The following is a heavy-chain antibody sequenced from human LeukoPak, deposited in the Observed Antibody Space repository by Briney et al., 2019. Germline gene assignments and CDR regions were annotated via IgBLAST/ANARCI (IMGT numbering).Heavy chain of an antibody. J-gene: IGHJ4*02. D-gene: IGHD6-13*01. CDR3: AKGGLWYGKNDH. CDR2: ITGSGDST. Sequence: GGSLRLPCTASGFPFSNYAMSWVRQAPGKGLEWVSTITGSGDSTYNADSVKGRFTISRDDSENTMNLQMNSLRAEDTAVYYCAKGGLWYGKNDHWGQGTLVTVSS. CDR1: GFPFSNYA. V-gene: IGHV3-23*01.